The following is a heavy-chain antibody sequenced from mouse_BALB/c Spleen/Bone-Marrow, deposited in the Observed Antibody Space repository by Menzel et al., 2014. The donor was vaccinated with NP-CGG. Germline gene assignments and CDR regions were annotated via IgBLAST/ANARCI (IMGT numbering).Heavy chain of an antibody. V-gene: IGHV1-69*02. D-gene: IGHD2-14*01. CDR1: GYTFTSYW. CDR2: IYPSDSYA. CDR3: TRGRYDAFYWYFDV. J-gene: IGHJ1*01. Sequence: QVQLQQSGAELVRPGASVKLSCKASGYTFTSYWINWVKQRPGQGLEWIGNIYPSDSYANYNQEFKDKATLTVDKSSSTAYMQLSSPTSEDSAVYYRTRGRYDAFYWYFDVWGAGTTVTVSS.